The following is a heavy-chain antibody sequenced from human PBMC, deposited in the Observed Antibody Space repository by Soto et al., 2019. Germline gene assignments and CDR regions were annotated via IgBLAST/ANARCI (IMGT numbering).Heavy chain of an antibody. CDR1: GGSISSYY. V-gene: IGHV4-59*01. CDR2: IYYSGST. Sequence: SETLSLTCTVSGGSISSYYWSWIRQPPGKGLEWIGYIYYSGSTNYNPSLKSRVTISVDTSKNQFSLKLSSVTAAGTAVYYCARARADSSSARFYYYYGMDVWGQGTTVTAP. J-gene: IGHJ6*02. D-gene: IGHD6-6*01. CDR3: ARARADSSSARFYYYYGMDV.